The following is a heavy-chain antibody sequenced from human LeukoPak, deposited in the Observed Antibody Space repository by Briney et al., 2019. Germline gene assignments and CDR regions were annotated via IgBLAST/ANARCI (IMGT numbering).Heavy chain of an antibody. Sequence: GGSLRLSCAASGFTFSSYGMHWVRQAPGKGLEWVAVISYDGSNKYYADSVKGRFTISRDNSKNTLYLQMNSLRAEDMAVYYCAKGGMAAAQLDYWGQGTLVTVSS. CDR3: AKGGMAAAQLDY. D-gene: IGHD6-13*01. V-gene: IGHV3-30*18. J-gene: IGHJ4*02. CDR1: GFTFSSYG. CDR2: ISYDGSNK.